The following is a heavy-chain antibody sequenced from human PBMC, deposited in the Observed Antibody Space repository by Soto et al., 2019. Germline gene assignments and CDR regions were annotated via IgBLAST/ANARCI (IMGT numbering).Heavy chain of an antibody. CDR3: AKVNERVVVVAATYYFDY. CDR2: ISGSGGST. Sequence: GGSLRLSCAASGFTFSSYAMSWVRQAPGKGLEWVSAISGSGGSTYYADSVKGRFTISRDNSKNTLYLQMNSLRAEDTAVYYCAKVNERVVVVAATYYFDYWGQGTLVTVSS. J-gene: IGHJ4*02. V-gene: IGHV3-23*01. CDR1: GFTFSSYA. D-gene: IGHD2-15*01.